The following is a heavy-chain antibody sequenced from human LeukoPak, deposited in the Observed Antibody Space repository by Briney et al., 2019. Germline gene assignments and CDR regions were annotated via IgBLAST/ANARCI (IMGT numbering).Heavy chain of an antibody. V-gene: IGHV4-61*01. Sequence: SETLSLTCTVSGGSVSSGSYYWSWIWQPPGKGLEWIGYIYYSGSTNYNPSLKSRVTISVDTSKNQFFLKLSSVTAADTAVYYCARFGDILTAYYYYYGMDVWGKGTTVTVSS. CDR1: GGSVSSGSYY. CDR2: IYYSGST. J-gene: IGHJ6*04. D-gene: IGHD3-9*01. CDR3: ARFGDILTAYYYYYGMDV.